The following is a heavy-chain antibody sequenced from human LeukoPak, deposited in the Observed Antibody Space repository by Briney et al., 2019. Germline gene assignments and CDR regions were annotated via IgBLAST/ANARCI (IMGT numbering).Heavy chain of an antibody. Sequence: GGSLRLSCAASGFTFSSYSMNWVRQAPGKGLEWVSYISSSSSTIYYADSVKGRFTISRDNAKNSLYLQMNSLRAEDTAVYYCAKPMREGNYGDYLIWGQGTLVTVSS. CDR1: GFTFSSYS. D-gene: IGHD4-17*01. CDR3: AKPMREGNYGDYLI. J-gene: IGHJ4*02. CDR2: ISSSSSTI. V-gene: IGHV3-48*01.